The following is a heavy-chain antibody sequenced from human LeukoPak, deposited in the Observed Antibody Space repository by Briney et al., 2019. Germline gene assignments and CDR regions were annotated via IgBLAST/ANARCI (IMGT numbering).Heavy chain of an antibody. CDR2: LKPNSGST. Sequence: ASVKVSCKASGYTFTGYNMHWMRQAPGQGLEWMAILKPNSGSTTYAQKFQGRLTVTRDMSTSTVYMELSTLRSEDTAVYYCARDRGSGRGWFAPWGQGTLVTVSS. V-gene: IGHV1-46*01. CDR3: ARDRGSGRGWFAP. D-gene: IGHD3-10*01. J-gene: IGHJ5*02. CDR1: GYTFTGYN.